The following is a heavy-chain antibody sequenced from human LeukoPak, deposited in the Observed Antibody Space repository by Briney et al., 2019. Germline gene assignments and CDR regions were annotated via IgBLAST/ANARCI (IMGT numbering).Heavy chain of an antibody. CDR2: IWSDGSNK. J-gene: IGHJ4*02. CDR3: ARDETPTNGYDSYDF. Sequence: GGSLRLSCAASGFTFSSYGMHWVRQAPGKGLEWVAVIWSDGSNKYYVDSVKGRFTISRDISKNTLYLQMNSLRAEDTAVYYCARDETPTNGYDSYDFWGQGTLVTVST. D-gene: IGHD5-12*01. V-gene: IGHV3-33*01. CDR1: GFTFSSYG.